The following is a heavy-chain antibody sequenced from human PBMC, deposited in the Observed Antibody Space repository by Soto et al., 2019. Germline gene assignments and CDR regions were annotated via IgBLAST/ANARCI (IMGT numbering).Heavy chain of an antibody. CDR2: ISSSGRTI. V-gene: IGHV3-11*01. CDR3: ARVSAAAVAGPFDH. J-gene: IGHJ4*02. D-gene: IGHD6-19*01. Sequence: WGSLTLSCAASGFTFSDYYMSWIRQAPGKGLEGVSYISSSGRTIYYAESVKGRVTISRDTAKNSLYLQMNSLSAEDTAVYYCARVSAAAVAGPFDHWGQGTLLTVSS. CDR1: GFTFSDYY.